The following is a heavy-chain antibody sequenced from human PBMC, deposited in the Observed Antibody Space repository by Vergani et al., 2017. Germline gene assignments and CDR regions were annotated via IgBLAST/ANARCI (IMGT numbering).Heavy chain of an antibody. CDR1: GGTFSSYA. CDR3: AREGFYDNIRGTYRPPSYYGMGV. Sequence: QVQLVQSGAEVKKPGSSVKVSCKASGGTFSSYAISWVRQAPGQGLEWMGRIIPIFGTANYAQKFQGRVTITADESTSTAYMELSSLRFDDTAVYYCAREGFYDNIRGTYRPPSYYGMGVWGQGTKVTVAS. V-gene: IGHV1-69*13. J-gene: IGHJ6*02. D-gene: IGHD3-16*02. CDR2: IIPIFGTA.